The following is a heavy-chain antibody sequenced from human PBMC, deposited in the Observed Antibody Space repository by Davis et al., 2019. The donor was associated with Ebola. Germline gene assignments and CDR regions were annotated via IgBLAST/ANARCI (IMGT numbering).Heavy chain of an antibody. V-gene: IGHV3-30*18. CDR3: AKDRASNWYGDYGMDV. CDR1: GFTFSSYA. D-gene: IGHD6-13*01. Sequence: GESLKISCAASGFTFSSYAMNWVRQAPGKGLEWVALISYDGSKKFYADSVQGRFTVSRDDSKNTVYLQMNSLRLEDTAVYHCAKDRASNWYGDYGMDVWGQGTTVTVSS. CDR2: ISYDGSKK. J-gene: IGHJ6*02.